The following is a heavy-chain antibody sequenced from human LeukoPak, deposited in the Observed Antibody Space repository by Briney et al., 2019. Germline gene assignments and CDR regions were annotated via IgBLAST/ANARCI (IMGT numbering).Heavy chain of an antibody. CDR3: AGGLKYCTNGVCFPDDAFDI. V-gene: IGHV4-61*02. CDR1: GGSISSGSYY. J-gene: IGHJ3*02. D-gene: IGHD2-8*01. CDR2: IYTSGST. Sequence: SETLSLTCTVSGGSISSGSYYWSWIRQPAGKGLEWIGRIYTSGSTNYNPSLKSRVTISVDTSKNQFSLKLSSVTAADTAVYYCAGGLKYCTNGVCFPDDAFDIWAKGQWSPSLQ.